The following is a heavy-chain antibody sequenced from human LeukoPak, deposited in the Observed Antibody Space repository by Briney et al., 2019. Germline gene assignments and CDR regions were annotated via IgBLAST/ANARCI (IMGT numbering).Heavy chain of an antibody. D-gene: IGHD4-17*01. CDR2: ISSTSTNI. J-gene: IGHJ3*02. CDR3: VRNDGDHAFDI. V-gene: IGHV3-48*01. CDR1: RFAFSTYS. Sequence: GGSLRLSCAASRFAFSTYSMNWVRQAPGRGLEWVSYISSTSTNIYYKDSVRGRFTISRDNAKNSLYLHMTSLRAEDTAVYYCVRNDGDHAFDIWGQGTMVTVSS.